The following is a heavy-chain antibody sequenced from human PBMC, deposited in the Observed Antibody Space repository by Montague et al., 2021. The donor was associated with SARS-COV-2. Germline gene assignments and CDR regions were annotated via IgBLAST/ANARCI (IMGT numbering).Heavy chain of an antibody. CDR3: SRHRPLDNIVATYYFDY. Sequence: SETLSLTCTVSGGSISSYYWTWIRQPPGKGLEWIGYIYHSGNTNYNPSLKSRVTISVDTSKNQFPLKLSSVTAADTAVYYCSRHRPLDNIVATYYFDYWGQGTLVTVSS. V-gene: IGHV4-59*08. D-gene: IGHD5-12*01. J-gene: IGHJ4*02. CDR2: IYHSGNT. CDR1: GGSISSYY.